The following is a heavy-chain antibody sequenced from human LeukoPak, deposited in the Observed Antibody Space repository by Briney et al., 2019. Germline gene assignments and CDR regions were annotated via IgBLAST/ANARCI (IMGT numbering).Heavy chain of an antibody. CDR1: GFAFNTYA. J-gene: IGHJ5*02. Sequence: PGGSLRLSCITSGFAFNTYAMHWVRQAPGKGLEWISYISPASNTIYYAGSVKGRFTISRDNAKNSVFLQMSSLGDEDTAVYYCARERPSILGLDPWGQGTLVTVSS. D-gene: IGHD2-21*01. CDR3: ARERPSILGLDP. CDR2: ISPASNTI. V-gene: IGHV3-48*02.